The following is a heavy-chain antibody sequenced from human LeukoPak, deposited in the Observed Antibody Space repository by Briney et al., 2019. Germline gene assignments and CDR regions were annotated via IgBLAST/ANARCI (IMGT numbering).Heavy chain of an antibody. Sequence: PGGSLRLSCAASGFSFSSYAMSWVRQAPGKGLEWVSAITGSGFTTYYADSVKGRFTISRDNSKNTLYLQMNSLRAEDTAVYYCAREVVLSTSAWFEYWGQGTLVTVSS. D-gene: IGHD3-22*01. CDR3: AREVVLSTSAWFEY. CDR2: ITGSGFTT. J-gene: IGHJ4*02. V-gene: IGHV3-23*01. CDR1: GFSFSSYA.